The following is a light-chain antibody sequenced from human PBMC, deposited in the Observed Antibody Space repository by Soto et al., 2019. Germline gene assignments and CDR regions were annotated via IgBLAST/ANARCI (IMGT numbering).Light chain of an antibody. V-gene: IGKV1-12*01. CDR3: QQANSFPPS. J-gene: IGKJ2*01. Sequence: DIQMTQSPSSVSASVGDRVTITCRASQGISSWLAWFQQKPGEAPRLLIHAASTLQSGVPPRFSGSGSGRDFTLTICSLQPEDFATYYCQQANSFPPSFGQGTKLEIK. CDR1: QGISSW. CDR2: AAS.